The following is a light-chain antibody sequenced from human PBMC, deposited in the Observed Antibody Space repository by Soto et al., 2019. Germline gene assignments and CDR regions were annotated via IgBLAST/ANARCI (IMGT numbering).Light chain of an antibody. CDR2: DAS. J-gene: IGKJ4*01. CDR3: QQYGSTPLT. V-gene: IGKV3-20*01. Sequence: EIMLTQSPGTLSLYPGERATLSCRASQSVGNNNLAWYQQKPGQAPRFLIYDASSRATGIPDRFSGSGSGTDFTLTISRLEPEDFAVYYCQQYGSTPLTFGGGTKVDIK. CDR1: QSVGNNN.